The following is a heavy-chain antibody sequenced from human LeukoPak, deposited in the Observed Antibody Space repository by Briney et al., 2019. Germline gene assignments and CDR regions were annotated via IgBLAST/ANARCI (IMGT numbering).Heavy chain of an antibody. J-gene: IGHJ4*02. CDR1: GYTLTELS. Sequence: ASVKVSCKVSGYTLTELSMHWVRQASGKGLEWMGGFDPEDGETIYAQKFQGRVTMTEDTSTDTAYMELSSLRSEDTAVYYCATELANRGYSYGSLTYWGQGTLVTVSS. CDR2: FDPEDGET. D-gene: IGHD5-18*01. CDR3: ATELANRGYSYGSLTY. V-gene: IGHV1-24*01.